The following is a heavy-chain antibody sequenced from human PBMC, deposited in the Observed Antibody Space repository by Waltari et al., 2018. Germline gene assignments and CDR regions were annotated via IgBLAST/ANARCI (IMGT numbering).Heavy chain of an antibody. CDR2: ISSSSSYK. D-gene: IGHD3-22*01. CDR1: GCTFSDQS. V-gene: IGHV3-21*02. Sequence: EVQLVESGGGLVKPGGSLRLSWSASGCTFSDQSMNWVRLAPGKGLEWVSLISSSSSYKYYADSVKGRFTISRDNAKNSLYLQMNSLRAEDTAVYYCARSLVYDTSGDEAFDIWGQGTMVTVSS. J-gene: IGHJ3*02. CDR3: ARSLVYDTSGDEAFDI.